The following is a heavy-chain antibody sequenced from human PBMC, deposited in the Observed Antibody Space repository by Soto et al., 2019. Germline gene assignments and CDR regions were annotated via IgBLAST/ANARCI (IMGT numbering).Heavy chain of an antibody. CDR2: ISGSGGST. Sequence: GGSLRLSCAASGFTFSSYAMSWVRQAPGKGLEWVSAISGSGGSTYYADSVKGRFTISRDNSKNTLYLQMNSLRAEDTAVYYCANVVRGVTYYYYMDVWGKGTTVTVSS. V-gene: IGHV3-23*01. D-gene: IGHD3-10*01. CDR3: ANVVRGVTYYYYMDV. CDR1: GFTFSSYA. J-gene: IGHJ6*03.